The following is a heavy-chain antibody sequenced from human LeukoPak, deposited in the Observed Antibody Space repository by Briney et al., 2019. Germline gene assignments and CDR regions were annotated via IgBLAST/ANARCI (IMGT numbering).Heavy chain of an antibody. CDR2: ISRSGGTT. Sequence: GGSLRLSCAASGFTFSSYDMAWVRQTPGKGLEWVALISRSGGTTYYADSVKGRFTISRDNSKNTLYLQMNSLRAEDTAEYYCAKRGGTESFYYYYYMDVWGKGTTVTVSS. CDR1: GFTFSSYD. CDR3: AKRGGTESFYYYYYMDV. V-gene: IGHV3-23*01. D-gene: IGHD2-15*01. J-gene: IGHJ6*03.